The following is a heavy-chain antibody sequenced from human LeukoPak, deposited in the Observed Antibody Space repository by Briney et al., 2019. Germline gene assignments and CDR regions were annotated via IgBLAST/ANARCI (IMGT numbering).Heavy chain of an antibody. D-gene: IGHD3-10*01. Sequence: GGSLRLSCVASGFTFSSYSMNWVRQAPGKGLEWVSSISSSSSYIYYADSVKGRFTFSRDNAKNSLSLQMNSLRAEDTAVYYCAREGAHYYFDYWGQGTLVTVSS. CDR2: ISSSSSYI. V-gene: IGHV3-21*01. CDR1: GFTFSSYS. CDR3: AREGAHYYFDY. J-gene: IGHJ4*02.